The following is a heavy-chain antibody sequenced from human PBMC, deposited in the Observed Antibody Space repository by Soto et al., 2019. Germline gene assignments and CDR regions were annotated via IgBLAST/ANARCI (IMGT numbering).Heavy chain of an antibody. CDR1: GFTFSSYW. CDR3: AREGLRMADYYYYGMDV. CDR2: INSDGSST. D-gene: IGHD2-8*01. Sequence: GGSLRLSCAASGFTFSSYWMHWVRQAPGKGLVWVSRINSDGSSTSYADSVKGPFTISRDNAKNTLYLQMNSLRAEDTAVYYCAREGLRMADYYYYGMDVWGQGTTVTVSS. V-gene: IGHV3-74*01. J-gene: IGHJ6*02.